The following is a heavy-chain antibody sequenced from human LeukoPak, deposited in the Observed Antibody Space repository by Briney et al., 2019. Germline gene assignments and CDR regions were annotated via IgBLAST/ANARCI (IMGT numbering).Heavy chain of an antibody. CDR1: GGSFSGYY. J-gene: IGHJ5*02. V-gene: IGHV4-34*01. D-gene: IGHD2-2*01. CDR2: INHSGST. Sequence: SETLSLTCAVYGGSFSGYYWSWIRQPPGKGLEWIGEINHSGSTNYNPSLKSRVTISVDTSKNQFSLKLSSVTAADTAVYYCARDLVPAATLNWFDPWGQGTLVTVSS. CDR3: ARDLVPAATLNWFDP.